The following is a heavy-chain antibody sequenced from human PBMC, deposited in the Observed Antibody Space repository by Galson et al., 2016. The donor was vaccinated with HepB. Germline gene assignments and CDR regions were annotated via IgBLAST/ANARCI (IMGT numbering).Heavy chain of an antibody. CDR1: GGSISGYY. Sequence: SETLSLTCTVSGGSISGYYWSWIRQPPGKGLEWIGYIYYSGSTNYNPSLKSRVTISADTSKHQFSLNLNSVTAADTAVYYCARCTRVDGMDVWGKGTTVTVSS. J-gene: IGHJ6*04. CDR2: IYYSGST. CDR3: ARCTRVDGMDV. D-gene: IGHD2-8*02. V-gene: IGHV4-59*01.